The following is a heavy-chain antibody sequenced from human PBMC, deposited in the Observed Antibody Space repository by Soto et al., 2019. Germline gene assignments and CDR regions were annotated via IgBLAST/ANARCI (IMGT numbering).Heavy chain of an antibody. CDR3: ARSYVDPGDCYYGMDV. V-gene: IGHV3-21*01. J-gene: IGHJ6*02. D-gene: IGHD3-16*01. CDR1: GFTFSSYS. CDR2: ISSSSSYI. Sequence: GGSLRLSCAASGFTFSSYSMNWVRQAPGKGLEWVSSISSSSSYIYYADSVKGRFTISRDNAKNSLYLQMNSLRAEDTAVYYSARSYVDPGDCYYGMDVWGQGTTVTVSS.